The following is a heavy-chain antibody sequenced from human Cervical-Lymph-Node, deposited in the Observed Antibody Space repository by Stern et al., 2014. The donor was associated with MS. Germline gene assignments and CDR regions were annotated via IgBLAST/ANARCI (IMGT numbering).Heavy chain of an antibody. CDR1: GGTFSSYA. J-gene: IGHJ4*02. CDR3: ARERGASWLLPYFDY. V-gene: IGHV1-69*01. CDR2: IIPIFGTA. D-gene: IGHD3-22*01. Sequence: QVQLVESGAEVKKPGSSVKVSCKASGGTFSSYAISWVRQAPRQGLEWMGGIIPIFGTANYAQKFQGRVTITADESTSTAYMELSSLRSEDTAVYYWARERGASWLLPYFDYWGQGTLVTVSS.